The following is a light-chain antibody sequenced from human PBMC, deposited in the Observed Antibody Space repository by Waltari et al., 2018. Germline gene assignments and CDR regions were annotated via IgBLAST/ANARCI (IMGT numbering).Light chain of an antibody. Sequence: EIVLTQSPDTLSLSPGQTATLSCRASQTVAGDNLAWYQHQRGQAPRLLIYAGAGRAAGVAERVRGSGSGTDFTRTISRLEPEDFAVYYCQQLDASVLTFGGGTKVEMK. CDR2: AGA. J-gene: IGKJ4*01. CDR1: QTVAGDN. CDR3: QQLDASVLT. V-gene: IGKV3-20*01.